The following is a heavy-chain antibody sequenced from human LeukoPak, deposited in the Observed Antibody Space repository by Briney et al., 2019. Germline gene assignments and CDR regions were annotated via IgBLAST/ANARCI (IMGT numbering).Heavy chain of an antibody. V-gene: IGHV3-23*01. CDR1: GFTFSNYA. D-gene: IGHD2/OR15-2a*01. J-gene: IGHJ4*02. CDR2: IRGNGADT. Sequence: QAGGSLRLSCAASGFTFSNYAMSWVRQAPGKGLEWVSSIRGNGADTYYADPVKGRFTISRDNSKNTLYLQMSALRAEDAAVYYCARSGTPVSMDMWFDNCAPGTLVTVSS. CDR3: ARSGTPVSMDMWFDN.